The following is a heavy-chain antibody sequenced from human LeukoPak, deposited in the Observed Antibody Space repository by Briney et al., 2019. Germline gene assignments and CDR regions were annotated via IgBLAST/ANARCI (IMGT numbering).Heavy chain of an antibody. CDR2: INAGNGNT. D-gene: IGHD2-15*01. V-gene: IGHV1-3*01. Sequence: ASVKVSCKASGYTFTTYAIHWVRQAPGQRLEWMGWINAGNGNTKYSQKFQARVTITRDTSASTVYMELSSLRSEDTAVYYCARARGVVVAATSSDAFDIWGQGTMVTVSS. CDR3: ARARGVVVAATSSDAFDI. CDR1: GYTFTTYA. J-gene: IGHJ3*02.